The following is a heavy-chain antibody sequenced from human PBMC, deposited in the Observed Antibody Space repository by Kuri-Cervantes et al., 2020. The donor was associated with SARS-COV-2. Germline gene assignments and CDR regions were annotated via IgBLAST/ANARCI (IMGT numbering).Heavy chain of an antibody. V-gene: IGHV1-18*01. CDR2: ISAYNGNT. CDR3: ARVSKAARPSAWFDP. J-gene: IGHJ5*02. CDR1: GYTFTSYG. Sequence: ASVKVSCKASGYTFTSYGISWVRQAPGQGLEWMGWISAYNGNTNYAQKLQGRVTMTTDTSTSTAYMELSRLRSDDTAVHYCARVSKAARPSAWFDPWGQGTLVTVSS. D-gene: IGHD6-6*01.